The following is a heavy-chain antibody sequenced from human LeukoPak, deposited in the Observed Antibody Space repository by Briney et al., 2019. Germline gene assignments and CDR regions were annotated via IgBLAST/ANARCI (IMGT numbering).Heavy chain of an antibody. CDR1: GFIFDDYG. V-gene: IGHV3-20*04. CDR3: ARDQAGMDV. Sequence: PGGSLRLSCIASGFIFDDYGMSWVRQAPGKGLEWVSGIDWNGGTTGYADSVKGRFTISRDNSKNSLYLQMDSLRLEDTAVYYCARDQAGMDVWGQGTTVTVSS. J-gene: IGHJ6*02. CDR2: IDWNGGTT.